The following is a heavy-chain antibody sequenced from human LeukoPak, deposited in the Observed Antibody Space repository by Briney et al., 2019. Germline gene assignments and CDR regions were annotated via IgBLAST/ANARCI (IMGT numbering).Heavy chain of an antibody. CDR3: AREDSSLHYYDSSGYHNWFDP. V-gene: IGHV1-2*02. CDR2: INPNSGAT. Sequence: ASVKVSCKASGYIFTGNFMHWVRQAPGQGLEWMGWINPNSGATNYAQKFQGRVTLTRDTSITTAYMELNRLRSDDTAVYYYAREDSSLHYYDSSGYHNWFDPWGQGTLVTVSS. J-gene: IGHJ5*02. D-gene: IGHD3-22*01. CDR1: GYIFTGNF.